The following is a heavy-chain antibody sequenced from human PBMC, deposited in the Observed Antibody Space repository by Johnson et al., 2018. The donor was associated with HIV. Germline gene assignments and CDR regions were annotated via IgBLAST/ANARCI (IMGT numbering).Heavy chain of an antibody. D-gene: IGHD2-15*01. V-gene: IGHV3-33*06. J-gene: IGHJ3*02. CDR3: AKGDCSGGSCYSFTDAFDI. CDR2: IWYDGSNK. Sequence: QVQLVESGGGVVQPGRSLRLSCSASGFTFSSYGIHWVRQAPGKGLEWVAVIWYDGSNKYYADSVKGRFTISSDNSKNTLYLQMNSLIAEDTAVYYCAKGDCSGGSCYSFTDAFDIWGQGTMVTVSS. CDR1: GFTFSSYG.